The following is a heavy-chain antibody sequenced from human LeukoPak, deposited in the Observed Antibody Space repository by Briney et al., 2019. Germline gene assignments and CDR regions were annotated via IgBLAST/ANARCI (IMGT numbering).Heavy chain of an antibody. J-gene: IGHJ5*02. Sequence: SETLSLTCTVSGGSISSSSYYWGWIRQPPGKGLEWIGSIYYSGSTYYNPSLKSRVTISVDTSKNQFSLKLSSVTAADTAVYYCARHILTPQDNWFEPWGQGPLVAVSS. CDR3: ARHILTPQDNWFEP. CDR1: GGSISSSSYY. D-gene: IGHD2-21*01. V-gene: IGHV4-39*01. CDR2: IYYSGST.